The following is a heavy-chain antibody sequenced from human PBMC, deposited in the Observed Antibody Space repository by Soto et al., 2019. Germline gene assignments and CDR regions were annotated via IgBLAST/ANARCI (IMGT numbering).Heavy chain of an antibody. V-gene: IGHV1-46*02. J-gene: IGHJ4*02. CDR3: ARESVAVAGTTFDY. CDR2: INPSGGST. CDR1: GYTFNSYY. D-gene: IGHD6-19*01. Sequence: QVQMVQSGAEVKKPGASVKVSCKASGYTFNSYYMHWVRQAPGQGLEWMGIINPSGGSTSYAEKFHGRGTMTRDTTTSTVYIEVSSLRSEDTAIYYCARESVAVAGTTFDYCGQGTLVTVSS.